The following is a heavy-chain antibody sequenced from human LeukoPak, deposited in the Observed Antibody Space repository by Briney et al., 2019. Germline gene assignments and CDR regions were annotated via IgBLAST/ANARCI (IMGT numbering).Heavy chain of an antibody. V-gene: IGHV6-1*01. D-gene: IGHD5-12*01. Sequence: SQTLSLTCAISGDSVSSNSAAWNWIRQSPSRGLEWLGRTYYRSKWYNDYAVSVKSRITINPDTSKNQFSLQLNSVTPEDTAVYYCARRRNSETLWWLRSYFDYWGQGTLVTVSS. CDR2: TYYRSKWYN. J-gene: IGHJ4*02. CDR3: ARRRNSETLWWLRSYFDY. CDR1: GDSVSSNSAA.